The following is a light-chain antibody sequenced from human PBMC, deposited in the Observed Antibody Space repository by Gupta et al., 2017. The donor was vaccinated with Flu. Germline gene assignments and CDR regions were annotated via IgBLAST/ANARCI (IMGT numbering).Light chain of an antibody. Sequence: EIVMTQSPATLSVSPGERATLSCRASQSVSSNLAWYQQKPGQAPRLFIYGASTRATGIPARFSGSGSGTEFTLTISSLQSEDFAVYYCQQYNNWPPLTFGQGTKVEIK. J-gene: IGKJ1*01. CDR3: QQYNNWPPLT. CDR2: GAS. CDR1: QSVSSN. V-gene: IGKV3-15*01.